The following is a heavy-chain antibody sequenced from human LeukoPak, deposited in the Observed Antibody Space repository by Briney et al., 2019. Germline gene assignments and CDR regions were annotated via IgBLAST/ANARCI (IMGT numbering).Heavy chain of an antibody. CDR2: IYYSGST. CDR1: GDSITSHY. J-gene: IGHJ4*02. Sequence: SETLSLTCTVSGDSITSHYWTWIRQSPGKGLEWIGYIYYSGSTNYNPSLKSRVTISVDTSKNQFSLKLSSVTAADTAVYYCARFSSIAAAGQDYWGQGTLVTVSS. V-gene: IGHV4-59*11. D-gene: IGHD6-13*01. CDR3: ARFSSIAAAGQDY.